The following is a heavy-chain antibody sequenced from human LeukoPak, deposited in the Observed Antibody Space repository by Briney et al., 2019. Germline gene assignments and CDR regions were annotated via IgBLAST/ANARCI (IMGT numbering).Heavy chain of an antibody. CDR3: AREGRLGELHAPNDY. CDR1: GYTFTGYY. Sequence: ASVKVSCKASGYTFTGYYMHWVRQAPGQGLEWMGWINPNSGGTNYAQKFQGRVTMTRDTSISTAYMELSRLRSDDTAVYYCAREGRLGELHAPNDYWGQGTLVTVSS. CDR2: INPNSGGT. V-gene: IGHV1-2*02. D-gene: IGHD1-26*01. J-gene: IGHJ4*02.